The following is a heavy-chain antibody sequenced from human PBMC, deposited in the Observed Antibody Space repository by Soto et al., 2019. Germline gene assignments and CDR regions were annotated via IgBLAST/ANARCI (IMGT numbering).Heavy chain of an antibody. Sequence: GESLKISCKGSGYSFTSYWIGWVRQMPGKGLEWMGIIYPGDSDTRYSPSFQGQVTISADKSISTAYLQWSSLKASDTAMYYCPTHQTSIAVAGTGYYHYYGMDVWGQGTTVTVSS. CDR3: PTHQTSIAVAGTGYYHYYGMDV. CDR1: GYSFTSYW. D-gene: IGHD6-19*01. J-gene: IGHJ6*02. V-gene: IGHV5-51*01. CDR2: IYPGDSDT.